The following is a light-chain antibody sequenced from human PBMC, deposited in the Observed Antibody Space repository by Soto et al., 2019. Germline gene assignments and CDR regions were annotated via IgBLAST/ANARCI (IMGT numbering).Light chain of an antibody. CDR1: QSVSIY. Sequence: EIVLAQSPGTLSLSPGERATLSCRASQSVSIYLAWYQQKPGQAPRLLIYDASNRATGIPARFSGSGSGTEFTLTITSLQPEDFATYYCLQHDTYPRTFGQGTKVDI. J-gene: IGKJ1*01. CDR3: LQHDTYPRT. V-gene: IGKV3-11*01. CDR2: DAS.